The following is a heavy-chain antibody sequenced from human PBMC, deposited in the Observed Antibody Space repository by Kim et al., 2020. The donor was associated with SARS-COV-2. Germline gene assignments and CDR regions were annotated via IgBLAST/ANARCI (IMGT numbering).Heavy chain of an antibody. CDR2: SEK. D-gene: IGHD5-12*01. CDR3: ARGGGHDLHC. Sequence: SEKYDVDYVKGRFTISRDSAKNSLYLQLNSLRAEDTAVYYCARGGGHDLHCWGQGTLVTVSS. J-gene: IGHJ4*02. V-gene: IGHV3-7*01.